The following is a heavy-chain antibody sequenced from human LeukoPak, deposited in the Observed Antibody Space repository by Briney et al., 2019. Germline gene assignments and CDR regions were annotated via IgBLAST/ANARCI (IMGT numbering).Heavy chain of an antibody. Sequence: SETLSLTCTVSGGSISSYYWSWIRQPPGKGLEWIGYIYYSGSTNYNPSLKSRVTISVDTSKNQFSLKLSSVTAADTAVYYCARSDSGFDYWGQGTLVTVSS. V-gene: IGHV4-59*12. D-gene: IGHD3-22*01. J-gene: IGHJ4*02. CDR3: ARSDSGFDY. CDR1: GGSISSYY. CDR2: IYYSGST.